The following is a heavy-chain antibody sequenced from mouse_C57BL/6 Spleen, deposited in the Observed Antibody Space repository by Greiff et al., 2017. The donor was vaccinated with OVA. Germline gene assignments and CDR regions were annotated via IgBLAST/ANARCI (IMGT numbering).Heavy chain of an antibody. CDR2: IYPGDGDT. Sequence: QVQLQQSGPELVKPGASVKISCKASGYAFSSSWMNWVKQRPGQGLEWIGRIYPGDGDTNYNGKFKGKATLTADKSSSTAYMQLSSLTSEDSAVYFCARVDYGNDEYFDYWGQGTTLTVSS. D-gene: IGHD2-2*01. CDR1: GYAFSSSW. J-gene: IGHJ2*01. V-gene: IGHV1-82*01. CDR3: ARVDYGNDEYFDY.